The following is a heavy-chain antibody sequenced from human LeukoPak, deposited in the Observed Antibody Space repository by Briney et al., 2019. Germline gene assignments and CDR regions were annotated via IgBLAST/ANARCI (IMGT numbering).Heavy chain of an antibody. CDR3: ARGAENVGAAYFDY. Sequence: GSLRLSCAASGFTVSSNYMSWVRQAPGKGLEWVSVIYSGGSTYYADSVKGRVTISRDNSKNTLYLQMNSLRAEDTAVYYCARGAENVGAAYFDYWGQGTLVTASS. CDR1: GFTVSSNY. CDR2: IYSGGST. J-gene: IGHJ4*02. V-gene: IGHV3-53*01. D-gene: IGHD1-26*01.